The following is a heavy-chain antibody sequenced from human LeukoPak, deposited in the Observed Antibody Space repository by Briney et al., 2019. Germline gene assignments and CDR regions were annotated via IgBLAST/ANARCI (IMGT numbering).Heavy chain of an antibody. Sequence: PSETLSLTCAVYGGSFSVYYWSWIRQPPGKGLEWIGEINHSGSTNYNPSLKSRVTISVDTSKNQFSLKLSSVTAADTAVYYCARVPPQGGRILTGYYRRTGNWYFDLWGRGTLVTVSS. V-gene: IGHV4-34*01. CDR2: INHSGST. CDR1: GGSFSVYY. D-gene: IGHD3-9*01. CDR3: ARVPPQGGRILTGYYRRTGNWYFDL. J-gene: IGHJ2*01.